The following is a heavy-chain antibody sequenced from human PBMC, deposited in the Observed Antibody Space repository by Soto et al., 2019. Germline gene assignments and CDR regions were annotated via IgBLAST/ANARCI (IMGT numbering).Heavy chain of an antibody. D-gene: IGHD3-10*01. Sequence: QVQLVESGGGVVQPGRSLRLSCAASGFTFSSYAMHWVRQAPGKGLEWVAVISYDGSNKYYADSVKGRFTISRDNSKNTLYLQKNSLRAEDTAVYYCARDQWFGLGDYYGMDVWGQGTTVTVSS. CDR2: ISYDGSNK. J-gene: IGHJ6*02. CDR3: ARDQWFGLGDYYGMDV. CDR1: GFTFSSYA. V-gene: IGHV3-30-3*01.